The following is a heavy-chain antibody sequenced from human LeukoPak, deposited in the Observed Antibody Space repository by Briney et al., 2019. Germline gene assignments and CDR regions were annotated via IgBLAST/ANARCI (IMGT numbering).Heavy chain of an antibody. D-gene: IGHD4-17*01. CDR2: ISDDGRRK. CDR1: GFSFISYG. J-gene: IGHJ4*02. V-gene: IGHV3-30*18. Sequence: GGPLRLSCAASGFSFISYGMHWVRQAPGKGLEWGGVISDDGRRKDYADSVKRRFTISRDNSKDTLYLQMNSLRAEDTAVYYCAKRPSDYGDYVTYFDYWGQGTLVTVSS. CDR3: AKRPSDYGDYVTYFDY.